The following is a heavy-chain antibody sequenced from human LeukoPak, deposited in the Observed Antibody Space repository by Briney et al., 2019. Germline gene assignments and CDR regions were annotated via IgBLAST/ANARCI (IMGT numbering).Heavy chain of an antibody. Sequence: GGSLRLSCTASGFSYSNYGMIWVRQAPGKGLEWVSYISTSSKTTYYADSVKGRFFISRDNAKNSLFLQMNSLRSEDTAVFYCARTIRGDDWGQGTLVLVSS. CDR3: ARTIRGDD. J-gene: IGHJ4*02. CDR1: GFSYSNYG. CDR2: ISTSSKTT. D-gene: IGHD3-10*01. V-gene: IGHV3-48*01.